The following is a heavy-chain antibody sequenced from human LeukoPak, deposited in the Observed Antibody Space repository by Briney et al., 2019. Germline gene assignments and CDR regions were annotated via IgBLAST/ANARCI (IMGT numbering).Heavy chain of an antibody. CDR1: GFTFSSYW. D-gene: IGHD5-12*01. CDR3: TRDPGWLEFDY. V-gene: IGHV3-7*01. Sequence: PGGSLRLSCAASGFTFSSYWMHWVRQAPGKGLEWVANIKQDGSEKYYVDSVKGRFTISRDNAKNSLYLQMNSLRAEDTAVYYCTRDPGWLEFDYWGQGTLVTVSS. J-gene: IGHJ4*02. CDR2: IKQDGSEK.